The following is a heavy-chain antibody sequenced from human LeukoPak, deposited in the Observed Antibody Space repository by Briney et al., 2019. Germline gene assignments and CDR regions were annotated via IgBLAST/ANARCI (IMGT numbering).Heavy chain of an antibody. V-gene: IGHV3-74*01. CDR3: ARGGVNPVDH. Sequence: GESLRLSCAASGFPFNSFWMHWVRQPPGKGLVWVSGMNEYSTTIRYADSVKGRITISRDNAKSILYLQMNNLRAEDTAMYFCARGGVNPVDHWGQGTLVTVSS. CDR1: GFPFNSFW. J-gene: IGHJ4*02. D-gene: IGHD1-14*01. CDR2: MNEYSTTI.